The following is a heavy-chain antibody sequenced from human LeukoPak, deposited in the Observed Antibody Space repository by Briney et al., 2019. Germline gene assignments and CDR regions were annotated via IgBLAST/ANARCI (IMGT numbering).Heavy chain of an antibody. D-gene: IGHD7-27*01. CDR3: ARDLANWGNWYFDL. CDR1: GGSISTYY. Sequence: PSETLSLTCTVSGGSISTYYWSWIRQPPGTGLEWIGYIYYSGSTNYNPSLKSRVTISVDTSKNQFSLKLSSVTAADTAMYYCARDLANWGNWYFDLWGRGTLVTVSS. CDR2: IYYSGST. J-gene: IGHJ2*01. V-gene: IGHV4-59*01.